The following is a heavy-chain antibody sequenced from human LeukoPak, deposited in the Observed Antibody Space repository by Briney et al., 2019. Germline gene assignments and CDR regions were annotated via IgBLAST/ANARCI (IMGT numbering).Heavy chain of an antibody. V-gene: IGHV3-23*01. Sequence: GGSLRLSCAASGFTFSSYAMSWVRQAPGKGLERVSAISGSGSSTYYADSVKGRFTISRDNSKNTLYLQMNSLRAEDTAVYYCAKDQGYGDFDYWGQGTLVTVSS. CDR3: AKDQGYGDFDY. CDR1: GFTFSSYA. CDR2: ISGSGSST. J-gene: IGHJ4*02. D-gene: IGHD4-17*01.